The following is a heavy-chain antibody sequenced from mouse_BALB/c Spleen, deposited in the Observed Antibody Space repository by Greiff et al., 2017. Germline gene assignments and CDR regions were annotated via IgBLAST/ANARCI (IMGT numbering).Heavy chain of an antibody. CDR1: GDSITSGY. D-gene: IGHD1-1*01. V-gene: IGHV3-8*02. CDR2: ISYSGST. Sequence: EVQRVESGPSLVKPSQTLSLTCSVTGDSITSGYWNWIRKFPGNKLEYMGYISYSGSTYYNPSLKSRISITRDTSKNQYYLQLNSVTTEDTATYYCARSRGSSYEWYVDVWGAGTTVTVSS. J-gene: IGHJ1*01. CDR3: ARSRGSSYEWYVDV.